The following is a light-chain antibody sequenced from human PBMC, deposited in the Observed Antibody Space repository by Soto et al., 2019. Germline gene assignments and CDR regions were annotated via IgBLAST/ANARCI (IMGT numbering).Light chain of an antibody. V-gene: IGKV1-5*01. CDR3: QQYGSYWT. J-gene: IGKJ1*01. Sequence: TQMTQSPATLSASIGDTVTITYRSSQSINRWLAWYQQQPSEAPKIIIYDAPSMDSGGPSRFSGTGSGTEFTLIISSPQADDVATYYYQQYGSYWTFGQGTKVDIK. CDR1: QSINRW. CDR2: DAP.